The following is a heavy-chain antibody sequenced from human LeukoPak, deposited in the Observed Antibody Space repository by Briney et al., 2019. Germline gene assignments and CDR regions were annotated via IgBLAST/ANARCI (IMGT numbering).Heavy chain of an antibody. CDR1: SWSFSGYY. Sequence: SETLSVTCAVYSWSFSGYYWTWIRQLPGKGLEWIGENNHSGSTNYNPSLKSRVTISVDTSKNQFSLKLNSVTAADTAVYYCARHYGPWGQGTLVTVSS. CDR2: NNHSGST. V-gene: IGHV4-34*01. J-gene: IGHJ5*02. D-gene: IGHD3-16*01. CDR3: ARHYGP.